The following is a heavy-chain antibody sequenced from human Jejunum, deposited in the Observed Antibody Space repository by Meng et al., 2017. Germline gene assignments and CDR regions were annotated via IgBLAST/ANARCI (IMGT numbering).Heavy chain of an antibody. CDR1: GVTFSSLP. V-gene: IGHV3-23*01. J-gene: IGHJ4*02. CDR3: TKHIRRGTGFYDS. CDR2: SSGDSVDT. Sequence: GETLKISCAASGVTFSSLPMSWVRRAPGKGLQGVSTSSGDSVDTYYADYVKGRFTISRDNPKNTLYLQMTSLRGEDAAVYYCTKHIRRGTGFYDSWGQGTLVTVSS. D-gene: IGHD2-21*01.